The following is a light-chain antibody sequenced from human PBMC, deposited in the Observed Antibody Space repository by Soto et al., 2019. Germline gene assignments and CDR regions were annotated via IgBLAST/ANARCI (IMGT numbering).Light chain of an antibody. CDR1: QSVSSN. J-gene: IGKJ4*01. CDR2: GAS. Sequence: EIVMTPSPATLSLSPGERAPLSCRASQSVSSNLAWYQQKPGQAPRLLIYGASTRATGVPARFSGSGSGTEFTLTISTLQSEDFAVYYCQQYDNWPPLTFGGGTKVDIK. V-gene: IGKV3-15*01. CDR3: QQYDNWPPLT.